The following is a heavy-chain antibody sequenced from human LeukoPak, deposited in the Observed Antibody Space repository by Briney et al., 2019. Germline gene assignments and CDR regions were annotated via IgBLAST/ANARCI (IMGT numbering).Heavy chain of an antibody. D-gene: IGHD1-1*01. Sequence: SVKVSCMASGGTFSSYAISWVRQAPGQGLEWMGGIIPIFGTANYAQKFQGRVTITADKSTGTAYMELSSLRSEDTAVYYCASGIMFGTTGTTHPKKYYYYGMDVWGKGTTVTVSS. CDR3: ASGIMFGTTGTTHPKKYYYYGMDV. V-gene: IGHV1-69*06. CDR1: GGTFSSYA. J-gene: IGHJ6*04. CDR2: IIPIFGTA.